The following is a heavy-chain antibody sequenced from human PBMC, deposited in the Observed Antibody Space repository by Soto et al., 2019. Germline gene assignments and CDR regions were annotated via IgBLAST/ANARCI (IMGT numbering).Heavy chain of an antibody. V-gene: IGHV3-15*07. CDR2: IKSKTDGGTT. D-gene: IGHD4-17*01. Sequence: GGSLRLSCAASGFTFSNAWMNWVRQAPGKGLEWVGRIKSKTDGGTTDYAAPVKGRFTISRDDSKNTLYLQMNSLKTEDTAVYYCTTEEDYVTRPIEYWGQGTLVTVSS. J-gene: IGHJ4*02. CDR3: TTEEDYVTRPIEY. CDR1: GFTFSNAW.